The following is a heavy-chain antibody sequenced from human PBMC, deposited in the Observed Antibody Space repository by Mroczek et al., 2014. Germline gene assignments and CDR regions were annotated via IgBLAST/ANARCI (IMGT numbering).Heavy chain of an antibody. D-gene: IGHD3-10*01. CDR2: IIPILGIA. CDR1: GGTFSSYT. CDR3: AYGSGSSYYFDY. Sequence: QVQLVQSGAEVKKPGSSVKVSCKASGGTFSSYTISWVRQAPGQGLEWMGRIIPILGIANYAQKFQGRVTITADKSTSTAYMELSSLRSEDTAVYYCAYGSGSSYYFDYWGQGTLVTVSS. J-gene: IGHJ4*02. V-gene: IGHV1-69*02.